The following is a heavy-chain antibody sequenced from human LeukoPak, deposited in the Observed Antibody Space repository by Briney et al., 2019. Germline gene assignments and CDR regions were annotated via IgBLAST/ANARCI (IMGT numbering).Heavy chain of an antibody. Sequence: ASVKVSCKASGYTFTGYYMHWMRQAPGQGLEWMGWINPNSGGTNYAQKFQGWVTMTRDTSISTAYMELSRLRSDDTAVYYCARGNSTSCWRIDGMDVWGKGTTVTVSS. CDR3: ARGNSTSCWRIDGMDV. CDR1: GYTFTGYY. J-gene: IGHJ6*04. V-gene: IGHV1-2*04. D-gene: IGHD2-2*01. CDR2: INPNSGGT.